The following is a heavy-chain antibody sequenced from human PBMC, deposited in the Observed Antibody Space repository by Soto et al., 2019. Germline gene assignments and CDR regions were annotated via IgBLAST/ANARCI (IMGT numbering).Heavy chain of an antibody. D-gene: IGHD2-8*01. J-gene: IGHJ6*02. CDR2: IIPIFGTA. V-gene: IGHV1-69*01. CDR1: GGTFSSYA. CDR3: AGRGYCTNGVCYPIGYYYGMDV. Sequence: QVQLVQSGAEVKKPGSSVKVSCKASGGTFSSYAISWVRQAPGQGLEWMGGIIPIFGTANYAQKFQRRVTITADETTSTAYMELSSLRSEDTAVYYCAGRGYCTNGVCYPIGYYYGMDVWGQGTTVTVSS.